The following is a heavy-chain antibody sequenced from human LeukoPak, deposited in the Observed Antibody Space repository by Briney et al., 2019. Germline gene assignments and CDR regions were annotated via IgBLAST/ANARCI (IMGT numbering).Heavy chain of an antibody. D-gene: IGHD1-26*01. J-gene: IGHJ4*02. CDR2: ISYDSAIK. V-gene: IGHV3-48*01. Sequence: GGSLRLSCAASGFTFSRDSMNWVRQAPGKGLEWISYISYDSAIKYYADSVRGRFTISRDNGKNSLYLQMNSLRAEDTAVYYCASFPWELRPTWGQGTLVTVSS. CDR3: ASFPWELRPT. CDR1: GFTFSRDS.